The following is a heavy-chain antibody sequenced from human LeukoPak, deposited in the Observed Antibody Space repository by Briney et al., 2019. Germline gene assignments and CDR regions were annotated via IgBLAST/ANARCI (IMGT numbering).Heavy chain of an antibody. V-gene: IGHV4-34*01. CDR1: GGSFSGYY. CDR3: ARVGGSGSYSKGVWFDP. CDR2: INHSGST. D-gene: IGHD3-10*01. J-gene: IGHJ5*02. Sequence: SETLSLTCAVYGGSFSGYYWSWIRQPPGKGLEWIGEINHSGSTNYNPSLKSRVTMSVDTSKNQFSLKLSSVTAADTAVYYCARVGGSGSYSKGVWFDPWGQGTLVTVSS.